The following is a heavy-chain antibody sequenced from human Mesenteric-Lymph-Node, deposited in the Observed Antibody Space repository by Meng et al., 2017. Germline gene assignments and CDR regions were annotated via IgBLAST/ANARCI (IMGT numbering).Heavy chain of an antibody. J-gene: IGHJ4*02. CDR1: GASVSSNSAA. V-gene: IGHV6-1*01. D-gene: IGHD1-26*01. CDR3: ARVAVGISSFDY. Sequence: QEKLQHSGPGLVRPSQTLSPTCAIAGASVSSNSAAWNWIRQSPSRGLEWLGRTYYRSKWYNDYAVSVKSRITINPDTSKNQFSLQLNSVTPEDTAVYYCARVAVGISSFDYWGQGTLVTVSS. CDR2: TYYRSKWYN.